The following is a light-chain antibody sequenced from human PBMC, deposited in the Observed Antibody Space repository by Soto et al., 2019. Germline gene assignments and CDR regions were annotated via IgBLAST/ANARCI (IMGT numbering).Light chain of an antibody. CDR3: QQYGSSGT. CDR2: GAS. CDR1: QSVSSN. V-gene: IGKV3-20*01. J-gene: IGKJ1*01. Sequence: SPGERAPLSCRASQSVSSNLAWYQQKPGQAPRLLIYGASTRATGIPARFSGSGSGTDFTLTISSLDPEDFAVYYCQQYGSSGTFGQGTKVDIK.